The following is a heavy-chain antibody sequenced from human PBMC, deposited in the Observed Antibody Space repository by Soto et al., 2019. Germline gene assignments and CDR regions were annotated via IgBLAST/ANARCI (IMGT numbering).Heavy chain of an antibody. CDR1: GYTFTSYA. CDR2: INAGNGNT. CDR3: ARDFLGITGTRGTDDY. D-gene: IGHD1-7*01. J-gene: IGHJ4*02. Sequence: ASVKVSCKASGYTFTSYAMHWVRQAPGQRLEWMGWINAGNGNTKYSQKFQGRVTITRDTSASTAYMELSSLRSEDTAVYYCARDFLGITGTRGTDDYWGQGTLVTVSS. V-gene: IGHV1-3*01.